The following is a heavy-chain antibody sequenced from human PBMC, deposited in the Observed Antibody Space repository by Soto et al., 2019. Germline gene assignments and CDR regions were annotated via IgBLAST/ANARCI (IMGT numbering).Heavy chain of an antibody. CDR2: IYYSGST. D-gene: IGHD6-6*01. V-gene: IGHV4-30-4*01. Sequence: QVQLQESGPGLVKPSQTLSLTCTVSGGSISSGDYYWSWIRQPPGKGLGWIGYIYYSGSTYYSPSLXXXVXXSVDTSKNQFFLKLSSVTAADPAVYYCARGDFLAALHGMDVWGQGTTVTVSS. CDR1: GGSISSGDYY. J-gene: IGHJ6*02. CDR3: ARGDFLAALHGMDV.